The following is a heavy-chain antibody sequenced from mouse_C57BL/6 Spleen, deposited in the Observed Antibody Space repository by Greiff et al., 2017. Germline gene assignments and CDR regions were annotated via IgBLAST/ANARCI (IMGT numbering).Heavy chain of an antibody. CDR2: IYPGRGNT. CDR3: ARGGYSDY. J-gene: IGHJ2*01. D-gene: IGHD2-3*01. Sequence: VQLQQSGAELVRPGASVKLSCKASGYTFTDYYINWVKQRPGQGLEWIARIYPGRGNTYYNEKFKGKATLTAEKSSSTAYMQLSSLTSEDSAVYFCARGGYSDYWGQGTTLTVSS. CDR1: GYTFTDYY. V-gene: IGHV1-76*01.